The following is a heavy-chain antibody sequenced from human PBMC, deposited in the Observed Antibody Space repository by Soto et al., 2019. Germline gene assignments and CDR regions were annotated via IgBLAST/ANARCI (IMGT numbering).Heavy chain of an antibody. V-gene: IGHV2-5*02. CDR1: GFSLSTSGVG. CDR2: IYWDDDK. CDR3: ARDYYDSSRTMFPLAFDI. D-gene: IGHD3-22*01. J-gene: IGHJ3*02. Sequence: QITLKESGPTLVKHTQTLTLTCTFSGFSLSTSGVGVGWIRQPPGKALEWLALIYWDDDKRYSPSLKSRLTITKDTSKNQVVLTMTNMDPVDTATYYCARDYYDSSRTMFPLAFDIWSQGTMVTVSS.